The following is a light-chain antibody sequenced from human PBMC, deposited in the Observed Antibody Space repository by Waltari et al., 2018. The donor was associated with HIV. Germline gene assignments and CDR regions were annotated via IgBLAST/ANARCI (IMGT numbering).Light chain of an antibody. Sequence: SSELTQHPVVSVALGQTIKIRCQGDSLRSFFANWYQHRLGKAPVLAVYGGNRRPSAIPARFSASNSGNTSSLIISNSQAVDEADYFCHSRDTDGYHYVFGSGTRVIV. V-gene: IGLV3-19*01. CDR2: GGN. J-gene: IGLJ1*01. CDR1: SLRSFF. CDR3: HSRDTDGYHYV.